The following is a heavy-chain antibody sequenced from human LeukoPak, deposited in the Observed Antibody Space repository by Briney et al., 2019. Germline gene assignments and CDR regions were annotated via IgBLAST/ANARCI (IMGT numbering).Heavy chain of an antibody. D-gene: IGHD3-22*01. J-gene: IGHJ2*01. CDR3: AKVMEITMIVVVITTDWYFDL. CDR1: GFTFSGYW. Sequence: GGSLRLSCAASGFTFSGYWMSWIRQAPGKGLEWVANIKQDGSDKYYVDSVKGRFTISRDNAENSLYLQMNSLRAEDTAIYYCAKVMEITMIVVVITTDWYFDLWGRGTLVTVSS. V-gene: IGHV3-7*01. CDR2: IKQDGSDK.